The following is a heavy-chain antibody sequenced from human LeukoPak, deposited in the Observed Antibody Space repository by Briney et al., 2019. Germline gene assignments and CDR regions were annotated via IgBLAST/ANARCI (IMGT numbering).Heavy chain of an antibody. J-gene: IGHJ4*02. D-gene: IGHD3-10*02. V-gene: IGHV4-59*01. CDR2: IYYSGNT. CDR1: GGSISPYY. Sequence: SETLSLTCTVTGGSISPYYWSWIRQPPGKGLEWLGYIYYSGNTDYNPSLKSRVAISVDTSKNQFSLKLSSVTAADTAVYYCARSTGSTMFIDYWGQGTLVTVSS. CDR3: ARSTGSTMFIDY.